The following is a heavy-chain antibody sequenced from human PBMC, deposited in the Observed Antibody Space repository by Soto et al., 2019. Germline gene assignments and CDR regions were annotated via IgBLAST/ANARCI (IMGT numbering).Heavy chain of an antibody. CDR3: ARAVIGHDNNNTNGSYLDH. V-gene: IGHV1-46*01. CDR2: IDPSGGIT. Sequence: QVQLSQFGAEVKKPGASVKVSCKASGYSFTNFHIHWVRQGPGPGFEWMGMIDPSGGITRDAQRLQSRTTMTWDSSTSTVHMALSSLTAEYTAVYYCARAVIGHDNNNTNGSYLDHWGQGTLGSFSS. J-gene: IGHJ4*02. D-gene: IGHD2-8*01. CDR1: GYSFTNFH.